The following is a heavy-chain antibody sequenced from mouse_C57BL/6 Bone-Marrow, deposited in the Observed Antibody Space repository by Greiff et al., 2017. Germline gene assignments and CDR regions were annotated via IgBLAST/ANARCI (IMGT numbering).Heavy chain of an antibody. CDR1: GYAFTNYL. J-gene: IGHJ2*01. V-gene: IGHV1-54*01. D-gene: IGHD1-1*01. CDR3: ARGDYYGSRYYFDY. Sequence: VKLMESGAELVRPGTSVKVSCKASGYAFTNYLIEWVKQRPGQGLEWIGVINPGSGGTNYNEKFKGKATLTADKSSSTAYMQLSSLTSEDSAVYFCARGDYYGSRYYFDYWGQGTTLTVSS. CDR2: INPGSGGT.